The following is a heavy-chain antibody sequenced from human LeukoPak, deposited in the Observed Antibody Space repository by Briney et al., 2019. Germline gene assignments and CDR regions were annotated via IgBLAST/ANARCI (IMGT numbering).Heavy chain of an antibody. D-gene: IGHD5-12*01. CDR1: GGSISSSGYY. CDR2: FYYTGST. CDR3: ARHSRSGYGDYESAFDI. Sequence: PSETLSLTCIVSGGSISSSGYYWDWIRQPPGKGLEWIGNFYYTGSTYYNPSLKSRITISVDTSKNQFSLKLRSVTAADMAVYYCARHSRSGYGDYESAFDIWGQGTMVTVSS. J-gene: IGHJ3*02. V-gene: IGHV4-39*01.